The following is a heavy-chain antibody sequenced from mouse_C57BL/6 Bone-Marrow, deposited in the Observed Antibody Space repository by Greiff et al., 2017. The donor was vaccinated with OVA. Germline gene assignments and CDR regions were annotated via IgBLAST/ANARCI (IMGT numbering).Heavy chain of an antibody. D-gene: IGHD4-1*01. CDR3: ARHGKDWAYYYAMDY. V-gene: IGHV5-6*02. Sequence: EVMLVESGGDLVKPGGSLKLSCAASGFTFSSYGMSWVRQTPDKRLEWVATISSGGSYTYYPDSVKGRFTISRDNAKNTLYLQMSSLKSEDTAMYYGARHGKDWAYYYAMDYWGQGTSVTVSS. CDR2: ISSGGSYT. CDR1: GFTFSSYG. J-gene: IGHJ4*01.